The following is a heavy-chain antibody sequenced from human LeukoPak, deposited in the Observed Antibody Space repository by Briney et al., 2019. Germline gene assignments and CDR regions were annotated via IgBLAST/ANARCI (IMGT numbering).Heavy chain of an antibody. Sequence: SQTLSLTCVSSGDSVSSSSAAWNWIRQSPSRGLGWLGRTYYRSKWTNDYAGSMKSRITITPDTSNNHFSLHLDAVTPEDSAVYYCARELVGPVQPMFDYWGQGTLVTVSS. D-gene: IGHD1-1*01. CDR1: GDSVSSSSAA. CDR2: TYYRSKWTN. CDR3: ARELVGPVQPMFDY. V-gene: IGHV6-1*01. J-gene: IGHJ4*02.